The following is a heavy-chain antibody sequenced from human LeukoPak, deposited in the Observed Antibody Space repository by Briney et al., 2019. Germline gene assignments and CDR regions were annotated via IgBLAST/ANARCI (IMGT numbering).Heavy chain of an antibody. CDR2: ISSASSYT. CDR3: ARGRCCSGGRCYSDFDY. J-gene: IGHJ4*02. D-gene: IGHD2-15*01. V-gene: IGHV3-11*06. Sequence: PGGSLRLSCAASGFTFSDYYMSWIRQAPGKGLEWVSYISSASSYTNYADSVKGRFTISRDNAKNSLYLQMNSLRGEDTAVYYCARGRCCSGGRCYSDFDYWGQGTLVTVFS. CDR1: GFTFSDYY.